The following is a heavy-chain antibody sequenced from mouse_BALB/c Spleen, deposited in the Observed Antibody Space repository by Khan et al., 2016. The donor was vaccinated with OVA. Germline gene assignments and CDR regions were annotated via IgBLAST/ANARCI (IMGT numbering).Heavy chain of an antibody. V-gene: IGHV1-7*01. J-gene: IGHJ3*02. CDR2: IDPTTGYT. CDR3: RSQGSRCNWCRY. D-gene: IGHD1-1*01. CDR1: GYTFTNYW. Sequence: QVQLQQSGAELAKPGASVKMSCKASGYTFTNYWMHWVKQRPGQGLEWIGYIDPTTGYTEYNQKFKDKATLTADKSSSTAYMQLSSLTSEDSAVYCGRSQGSRCNWCRYWGQGTLVTVSA.